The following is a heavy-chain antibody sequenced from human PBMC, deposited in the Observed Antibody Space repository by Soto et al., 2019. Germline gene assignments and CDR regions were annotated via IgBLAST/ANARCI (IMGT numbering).Heavy chain of an antibody. Sequence: QVQLVESGGGVVQPGRSLRLSCAASGFTFSSYGMHWVRQAPGKGLEWVAVISYDGSNKYYADSVKGRFTISRDNSKNTLYLQINSLRAEDTAVYYCAKGSTVRRGYFDYWGQGTLVTVSS. CDR3: AKGSTVRRGYFDY. D-gene: IGHD4-17*01. CDR2: ISYDGSNK. J-gene: IGHJ4*02. V-gene: IGHV3-30*18. CDR1: GFTFSSYG.